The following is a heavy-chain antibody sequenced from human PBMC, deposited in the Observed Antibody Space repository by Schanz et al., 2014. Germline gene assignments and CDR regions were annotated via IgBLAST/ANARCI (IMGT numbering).Heavy chain of an antibody. CDR1: GFTVSANY. CDR3: ASPPISVAGRLADY. CDR2: IDYAGST. J-gene: IGHJ4*02. Sequence: EVQLLESGGGFVQPGGSLRLSCAVSGFTVSANYMIWVRQPPGKGLEWVSLIDYAGSTNYADSVKGRMTVSRDTSKNALFLQMNNLRAEDTAVYYCASPPISVAGRLADYWGQGILVAVSS. V-gene: IGHV3-66*01. D-gene: IGHD6-19*01.